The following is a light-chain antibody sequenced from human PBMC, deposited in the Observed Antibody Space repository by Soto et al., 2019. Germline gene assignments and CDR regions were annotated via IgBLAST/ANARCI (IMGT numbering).Light chain of an antibody. CDR3: CSDAGSYV. CDR2: DVS. J-gene: IGLJ1*01. CDR1: SSDVGGYNY. Sequence: QSALTQPRSVSGSPGQSVTLSCTGTSSDVGGYNYVSWYQQHPGKAPKLMIYDVSKRPSGVPDRFSGSKSGNTASLTISGRQAEDEADYYCCSDAGSYVFGTGTKLTVL. V-gene: IGLV2-11*01.